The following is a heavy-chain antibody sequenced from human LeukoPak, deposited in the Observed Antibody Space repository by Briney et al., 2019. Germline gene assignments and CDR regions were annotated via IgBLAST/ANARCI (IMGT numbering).Heavy chain of an antibody. CDR3: AKVIGARPFDP. CDR1: GFTFSSYS. V-gene: IGHV3-21*04. CDR2: ISSSSSYI. J-gene: IGHJ5*02. Sequence: GGSLRLSCAASGFTFSSYSMSWVRQAPGKGLEWVSSISSSSSYIYYADSVKGRFTISRDNAKNSLYLQMNSLRVEDTAIYYCAKVIGARPFDPWGQGTLVTVSS. D-gene: IGHD6-6*01.